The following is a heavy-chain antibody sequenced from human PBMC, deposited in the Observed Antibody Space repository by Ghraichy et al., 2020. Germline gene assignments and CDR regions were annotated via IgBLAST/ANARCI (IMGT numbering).Heavy chain of an antibody. Sequence: GGSLRLSCAASGFTFSSYAMSWVRQAPGKGLEWVSAISGSGGSTYYADSVKGRFTITRDNSKNTLYLQMNSLRAEDTAVYYCASQWDCSAGSCFYYYYGMDVWGQGTTVTVSS. J-gene: IGHJ6*02. V-gene: IGHV3-23*01. CDR1: GFTFSSYA. CDR3: ASQWDCSAGSCFYYYYGMDV. D-gene: IGHD2-15*01. CDR2: ISGSGGST.